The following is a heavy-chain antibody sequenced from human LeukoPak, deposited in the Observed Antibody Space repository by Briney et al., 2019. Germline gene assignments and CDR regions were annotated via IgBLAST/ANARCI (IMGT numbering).Heavy chain of an antibody. V-gene: IGHV4-4*02. J-gene: IGHJ6*02. CDR3: ARPDSSGWYGYGMDV. Sequence: SGTLSLTCAVSGGSISSSNWWSWVRQPPGKGLEWIGEIYHSGSTNYNPSLKSRVTISVDKSKNQFSLKLSSVTAADTAVYYCARPDSSGWYGYGMDVWGQGTTVTVSS. CDR1: GGSISSSNW. D-gene: IGHD6-19*01. CDR2: IYHSGST.